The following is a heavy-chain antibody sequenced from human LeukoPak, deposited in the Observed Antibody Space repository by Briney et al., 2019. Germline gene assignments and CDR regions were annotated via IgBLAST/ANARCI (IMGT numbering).Heavy chain of an antibody. J-gene: IGHJ3*02. CDR3: ARGPYSYDSSGAFDI. D-gene: IGHD3-22*01. Sequence: SSETLSLTCTVSGGSISSSSYYWGWIRQPPGKGLEWIGCIYYTGSTYYNPSLKSRVTISVDTSKNQFSLKLSSVTAADTAVYFCARGPYSYDSSGAFDIWGQGTMVTVSS. CDR2: IYYTGST. V-gene: IGHV4-39*01. CDR1: GGSISSSSYY.